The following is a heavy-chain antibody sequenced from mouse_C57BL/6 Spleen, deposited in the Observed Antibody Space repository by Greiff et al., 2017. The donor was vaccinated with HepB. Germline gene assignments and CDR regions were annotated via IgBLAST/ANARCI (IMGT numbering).Heavy chain of an antibody. CDR2: IWSGGST. J-gene: IGHJ3*01. Sequence: QVQLQQSGPGLVQPSPCLSITCTASGFSLTSYGVHWVRQSPGKGLEWLGVIWSGGSTDYNAAFIPRLSISKDNSKGQVFFKMNSLQADDTAIYYCARNLYDGYYSWFAYWGQGTLVTVSA. CDR3: ARNLYDGYYSWFAY. V-gene: IGHV2-2*01. CDR1: GFSLTSYG. D-gene: IGHD2-3*01.